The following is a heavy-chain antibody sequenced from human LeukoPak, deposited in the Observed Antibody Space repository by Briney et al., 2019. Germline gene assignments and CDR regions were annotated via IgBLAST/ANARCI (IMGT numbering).Heavy chain of an antibody. Sequence: GGSLRLSCAASGFTFSSYSMNWVRQAPGKGLEWVSSISSSSSYIYYADSVKGRFTISRDNAKNSLYLQMNNLRAEDTAVYYCASPLTIYDSSGYADYWGQGTLVTVSS. V-gene: IGHV3-21*01. CDR1: GFTFSSYS. CDR2: ISSSSSYI. CDR3: ASPLTIYDSSGYADY. D-gene: IGHD3-22*01. J-gene: IGHJ4*02.